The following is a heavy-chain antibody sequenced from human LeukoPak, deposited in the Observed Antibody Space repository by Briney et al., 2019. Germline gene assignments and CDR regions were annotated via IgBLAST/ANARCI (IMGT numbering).Heavy chain of an antibody. CDR1: GFTFSSYA. D-gene: IGHD2-21*01. CDR2: IKQDGSEK. V-gene: IGHV3-7*01. Sequence: PGGSLRLSYAASGFTFSSYAMSWVRQAPGKGLEGVANIKQDGSEKYYVDSVNGRFTISRDNAENSLYLQMNSLIAEDTAVYYCAREAFGEYCGGDCLGYWGQGTLVTVSS. CDR3: AREAFGEYCGGDCLGY. J-gene: IGHJ4*02.